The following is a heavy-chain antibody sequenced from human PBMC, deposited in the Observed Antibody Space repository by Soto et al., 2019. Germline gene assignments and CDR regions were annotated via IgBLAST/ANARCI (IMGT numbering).Heavy chain of an antibody. V-gene: IGHV1-69*01. CDR1: GGTFSSYA. J-gene: IGHJ5*02. D-gene: IGHD6-19*01. CDR2: IIPIFGTA. Sequence: SVKVSCEASGGTFSSYAISWGREAPGQGLEWMGGIIPIFGTANYAQKFQGRVTITADESTSTAYMELSSLRSEDTAVYYCARDRRAVAGPSRGFDPWGQGTLVTVS. CDR3: ARDRRAVAGPSRGFDP.